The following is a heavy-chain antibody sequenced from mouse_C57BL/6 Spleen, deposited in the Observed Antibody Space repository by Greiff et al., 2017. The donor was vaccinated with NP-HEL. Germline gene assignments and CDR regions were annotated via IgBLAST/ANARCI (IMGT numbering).Heavy chain of an antibody. J-gene: IGHJ2*01. D-gene: IGHD1-1*01. CDR3: ARRGRSYYYDY. V-gene: IGHV1-59*01. CDR2: IDPSDSYT. CDR1: GYTFTSYW. Sequence: QVQLQQPGAELVRPGTSVKLSCKASGYTFTSYWMHWVKQRPGQGLEWIGVIDPSDSYTNYNQKFKGKATLTVDTSSSTAYMQLSSLTSEDSAVYYCARRGRSYYYDYWGQGTTLTVSS.